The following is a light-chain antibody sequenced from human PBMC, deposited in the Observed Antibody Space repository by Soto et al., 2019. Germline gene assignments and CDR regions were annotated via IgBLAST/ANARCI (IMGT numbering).Light chain of an antibody. V-gene: IGKV1-5*01. J-gene: IGKJ1*01. CDR2: DAS. CDR1: QSIRTW. Sequence: DTQMTNSRSTLFGSVRDSVTITSRASQSIRTWLAWYQQKPGTAPKLLIYDASSLESGISSRFSVSGSGTELTLTSSSRLPEDFATYYIRQSYSTPWTCGQGTRVEI. CDR3: RQSYSTPWT.